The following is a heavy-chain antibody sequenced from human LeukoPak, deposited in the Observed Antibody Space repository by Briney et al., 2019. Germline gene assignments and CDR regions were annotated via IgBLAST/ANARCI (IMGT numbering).Heavy chain of an antibody. J-gene: IGHJ5*02. Sequence: GGSLRLSCAASGFTFSSYAMHWVRQAPGKGLEWVALISYDGSNKYYADSVKGRFTISRDNSKNTLYLQRNSLRAEDTAVYYCARGYCSSTSCQRGKRRFDPWGQGTLVTVSS. CDR2: ISYDGSNK. CDR3: ARGYCSSTSCQRGKRRFDP. V-gene: IGHV3-30*04. D-gene: IGHD2-2*01. CDR1: GFTFSSYA.